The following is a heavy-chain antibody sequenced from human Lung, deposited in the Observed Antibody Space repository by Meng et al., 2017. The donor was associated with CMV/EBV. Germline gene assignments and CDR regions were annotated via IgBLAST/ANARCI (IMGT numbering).Heavy chain of an antibody. Sequence: GESLKISCKGSGQTFTTYWIAWVRQMPGKGLEWMGVIHPGDSETRYSPSFQGHVTISADMSLSVAYLQWSSLEASDTAIFYCATVGLDQRFDNWGQGTLVTVSS. CDR1: GQTFTTYW. V-gene: IGHV5-51*01. CDR2: IHPGDSET. CDR3: ATVGLDQRFDN. J-gene: IGHJ4*02. D-gene: IGHD1/OR15-1a*01.